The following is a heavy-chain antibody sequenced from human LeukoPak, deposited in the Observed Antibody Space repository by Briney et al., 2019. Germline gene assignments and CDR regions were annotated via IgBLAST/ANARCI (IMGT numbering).Heavy chain of an antibody. V-gene: IGHV4-39*01. D-gene: IGHD1-7*01. CDR3: ARPKNYIDAFDI. CDR1: GGSISSSSYY. J-gene: IGHJ3*02. Sequence: PSETLSLTCAVYGGSISSSSYYWGWIRQPPGKGLEWIGSIFDSGSPYYNPSLKSRVTISVDTSKNQFSLKLSSVTAADTAIYYCARPKNYIDAFDIWGQGTVVTVSS. CDR2: IFDSGSP.